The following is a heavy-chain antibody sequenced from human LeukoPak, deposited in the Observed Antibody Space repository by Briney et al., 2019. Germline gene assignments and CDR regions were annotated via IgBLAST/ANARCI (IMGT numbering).Heavy chain of an antibody. CDR3: ARGDYYYGMDV. CDR2: INHSGST. V-gene: IGHV4-34*01. J-gene: IGHJ6*02. Sequence: SETLSPTCAVYGGSFNGYYRTWIRQPPGKGLEWIGEINHSGSTDYNPSLKSRVTISADTSKNQFSLKLNSVTAADTAVYYCARGDYYYGMDVWGQGTTVTVSS. CDR1: GGSFNGYY.